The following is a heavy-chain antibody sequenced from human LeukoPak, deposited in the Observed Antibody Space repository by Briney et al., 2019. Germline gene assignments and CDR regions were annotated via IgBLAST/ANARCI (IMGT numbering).Heavy chain of an antibody. V-gene: IGHV3-9*01. Sequence: GGSLRLSCAASGFTFDDYAMHWVRQVPGKGLEWVSCISWNSGSTGYAGSVKGRFTMSRDSTKNSLYLQMNSLTPDDTALYYCVRGNFGPAQWFDPWGQGTLVTVSS. CDR3: VRGNFGPAQWFDP. CDR2: ISWNSGST. CDR1: GFTFDDYA. D-gene: IGHD3/OR15-3a*01. J-gene: IGHJ5*02.